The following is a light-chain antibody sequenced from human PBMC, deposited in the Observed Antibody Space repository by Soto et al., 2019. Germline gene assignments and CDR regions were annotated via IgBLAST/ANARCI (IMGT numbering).Light chain of an antibody. V-gene: IGKV3-15*01. J-gene: IGKJ2*01. CDR1: QSVSSN. Sequence: EIVMTQSPATLSVSPGERATLSCRASQSVSSNLAWYQQKPGQAPRLLIYGASTRATGIPARFSGSGSGTEFTLTISSLEPEDFAVYYCQQYGTSPYTFAQGTKLDI. CDR2: GAS. CDR3: QQYGTSPYT.